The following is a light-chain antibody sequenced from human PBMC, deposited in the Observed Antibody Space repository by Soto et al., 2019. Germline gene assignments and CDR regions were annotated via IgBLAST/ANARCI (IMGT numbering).Light chain of an antibody. CDR2: DAS. CDR3: QQYENLPPT. Sequence: DIQMIQSQSSLSASIGDRVILTCQASHDIANSLNWYQHKPGKAPKLLIYDASNLERGVPARFSGSGSGTDFSFTISSLQPEDIATYYCQQYENLPPTFGQGTRLENK. CDR1: HDIANS. J-gene: IGKJ5*01. V-gene: IGKV1-33*01.